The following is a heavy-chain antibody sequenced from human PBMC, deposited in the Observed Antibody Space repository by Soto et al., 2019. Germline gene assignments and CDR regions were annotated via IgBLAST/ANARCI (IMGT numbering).Heavy chain of an antibody. CDR1: GYTFTGYY. V-gene: IGHV1-2*02. Sequence: QVQLVQSGAEVKKPGASVKVSCKASGYTFTGYYMHWVRQAPGQGLEWMGWINPNSGGTNYAQKFQGRVTMTRDTSISTAYMELSRLRSDDTAVYYCARGAHQYSSSGKNWFDPWGQGTLVTVSS. D-gene: IGHD6-6*01. CDR3: ARGAHQYSSSGKNWFDP. CDR2: INPNSGGT. J-gene: IGHJ5*02.